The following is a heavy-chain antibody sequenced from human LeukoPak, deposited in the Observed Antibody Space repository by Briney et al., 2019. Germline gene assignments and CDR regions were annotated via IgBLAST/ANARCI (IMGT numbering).Heavy chain of an antibody. D-gene: IGHD3-10*01. CDR2: IKSKTDGETT. J-gene: IGHJ4*02. CDR1: GFTFSNAW. Sequence: SGGSLRLSCAASGFTFSNAWMSWVRQAPGKGLEWIGRIKSKTDGETTNYAEPVRGRFTISRDDSKSAVYLQMNSLKIEDTAVYYCTTDLGTYYHGSQRLIPIDYWGQGTLVTVSS. V-gene: IGHV3-15*01. CDR3: TTDLGTYYHGSQRLIPIDY.